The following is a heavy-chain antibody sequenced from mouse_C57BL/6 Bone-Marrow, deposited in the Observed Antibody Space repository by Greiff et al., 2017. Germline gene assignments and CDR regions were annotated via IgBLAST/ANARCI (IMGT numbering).Heavy chain of an antibody. J-gene: IGHJ3*01. Sequence: EVKLMESGGGLVKPGGSLKLSCAASGFTFSSYTMSWVRQTPEKRLEWVATISGGGGITYYPDSVKGRSTMSRDNAKNTLYLQMSSLRSEDTALYYCAFKAWFAYWGQGTLVTVSA. V-gene: IGHV5-9*01. CDR1: GFTFSSYT. CDR2: ISGGGGIT. CDR3: AFKAWFAY.